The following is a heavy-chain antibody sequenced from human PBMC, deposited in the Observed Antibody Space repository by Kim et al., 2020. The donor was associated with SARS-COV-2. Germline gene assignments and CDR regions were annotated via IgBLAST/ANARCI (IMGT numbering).Heavy chain of an antibody. V-gene: IGHV1-3*01. CDR1: GYTFTSYA. D-gene: IGHD3-3*01. Sequence: ASVKVSCKASGYTFTSYAMHWVRQAPGQRLEWMGWINAGNGNTKYSQKFQGRVTITRDTSASTAYMELSSLRSEDTAVYYCARDRRGYYDFWCGYYPHHGAYYYYGMDVWGQGTTVTVSS. CDR2: INAGNGNT. J-gene: IGHJ6*02. CDR3: ARDRRGYYDFWCGYYPHHGAYYYYGMDV.